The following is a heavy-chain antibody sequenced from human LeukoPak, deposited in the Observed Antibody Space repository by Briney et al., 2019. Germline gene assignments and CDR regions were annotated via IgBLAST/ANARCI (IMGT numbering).Heavy chain of an antibody. CDR1: GYTFTGYY. Sequence: ASVKVSCKASGYTFTGYYMHWVRQAPGQGFEWMGWINPNSGGTNYAQKFQGRVTMTRDTSISTAYMELSRLRSDDTAVYYCARDSRRIVVVPAAIPYWGQGTLVTVSS. J-gene: IGHJ4*02. D-gene: IGHD2-2*02. CDR3: ARDSRRIVVVPAAIPY. V-gene: IGHV1-2*02. CDR2: INPNSGGT.